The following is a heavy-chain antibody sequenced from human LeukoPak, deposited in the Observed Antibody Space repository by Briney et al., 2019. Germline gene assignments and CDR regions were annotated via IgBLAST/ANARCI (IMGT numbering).Heavy chain of an antibody. Sequence: GGSLRLSCAASGFTFSNYWMSWVRQAPGGGVEWVANIKQDGSEKFYVDSVKGRLTISRDNAKNSLYLQMNSLRVEDTAVYYCARDHGGSGPGIFEYWGQGTLVTVSS. J-gene: IGHJ4*02. CDR3: ARDHGGSGPGIFEY. D-gene: IGHD6-19*01. V-gene: IGHV3-7*01. CDR1: GFTFSNYW. CDR2: IKQDGSEK.